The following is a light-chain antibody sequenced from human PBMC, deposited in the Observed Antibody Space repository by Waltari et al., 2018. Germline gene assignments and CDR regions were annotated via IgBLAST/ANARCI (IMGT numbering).Light chain of an antibody. CDR1: QSVSST. Sequence: EIVMTQSPATLSVSPGEGATLSCRASQSVSSTLAWYQHIPGQAPRLLIYAASTRATGIPARFSGSGSGTEFTLTISSLQSEDFAVYYCQQYNNWPPLTFGGGTKVEIK. CDR3: QQYNNWPPLT. J-gene: IGKJ4*01. V-gene: IGKV3-15*01. CDR2: AAS.